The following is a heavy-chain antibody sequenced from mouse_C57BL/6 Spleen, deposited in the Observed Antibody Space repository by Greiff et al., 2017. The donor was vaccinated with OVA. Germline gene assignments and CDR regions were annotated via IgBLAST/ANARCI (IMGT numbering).Heavy chain of an antibody. V-gene: IGHV1-53*01. CDR3: ASTVVVHWYFDV. Sequence: QVQLQQPGTELVKPGASVKLSCKASGYTFTSYWMHWVKQRPGQGLGWIGNINPSNGGTNYNEKFKSKATLTVDKSSSTAYMQLSSLTSEDSAVYYCASTVVVHWYFDVWGTGTTVTVSS. CDR2: INPSNGGT. J-gene: IGHJ1*03. CDR1: GYTFTSYW. D-gene: IGHD1-1*01.